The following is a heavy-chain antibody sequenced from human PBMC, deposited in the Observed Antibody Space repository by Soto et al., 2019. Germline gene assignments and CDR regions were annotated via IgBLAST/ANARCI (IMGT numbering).Heavy chain of an antibody. D-gene: IGHD5-12*01. CDR3: AREVSKYSGYDFEY. CDR1: GFTFSSYS. Sequence: EVQLVESGGGLVKPGGSLRLSCAASGFTFSSYSMNWVRQAPGKGLEWVSSISSSSSYIYYADSVKGRFTISRDNAKNSLYLQMNSPRAEDTAVYYCAREVSKYSGYDFEYWGQGTLVTVSS. J-gene: IGHJ4*02. CDR2: ISSSSSYI. V-gene: IGHV3-21*01.